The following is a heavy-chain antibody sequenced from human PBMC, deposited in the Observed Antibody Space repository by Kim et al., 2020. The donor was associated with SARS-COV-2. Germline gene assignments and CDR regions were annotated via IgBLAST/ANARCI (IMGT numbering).Heavy chain of an antibody. V-gene: IGHV3-30*18. CDR2: ISYDGSNK. CDR1: GFTFSSYG. J-gene: IGHJ4*02. CDR3: AKVLSHSSGWDY. Sequence: GGSLRLSCAASGFTFSSYGMHWVRQAPGKGLEWVSVISYDGSNKYYADSVKGRFTISRDNSKNTLYLQMNSLRAEDTAVYYCAKVLSHSSGWDYWGQGT. D-gene: IGHD6-19*01.